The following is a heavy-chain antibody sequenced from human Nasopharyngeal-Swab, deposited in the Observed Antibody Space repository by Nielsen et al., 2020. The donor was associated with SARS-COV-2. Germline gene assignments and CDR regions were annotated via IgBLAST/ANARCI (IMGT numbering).Heavy chain of an antibody. CDR1: GFTFSGYA. Sequence: GESLKISCAASGFTFSGYAMSWVRQAPGKSLEWVSGINSPGGTYYRDSVKGRFTISKDNSQNTLYLQMDSLRAEDTAIYYCVKDYPELVGSSSIFDYWGQGIQVTVSP. V-gene: IGHV3-23*01. CDR3: VKDYPELVGSSSIFDY. D-gene: IGHD3-10*01. J-gene: IGHJ4*02. CDR2: INSPGGT.